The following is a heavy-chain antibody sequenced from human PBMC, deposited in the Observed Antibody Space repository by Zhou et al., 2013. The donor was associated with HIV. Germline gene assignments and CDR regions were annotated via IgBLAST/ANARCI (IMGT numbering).Heavy chain of an antibody. D-gene: IGHD5-12*01. J-gene: IGHJ6*03. CDR3: ARDEMATPLGFHYMDV. CDR2: VSPLHSVV. Sequence: QVPMVQSGTEVKKPGSSVKISCRTSGAPFSSFAFNWMRQAPGQGLEWMGGVSPLHSVVHYPPKFQDRVTIIADESTSTAYMELTGLTSEDTAVYYCARDEMATPLGFHYMDVWGKGPRSPSP. V-gene: IGHV1-69*04. CDR1: GAPFSSFA.